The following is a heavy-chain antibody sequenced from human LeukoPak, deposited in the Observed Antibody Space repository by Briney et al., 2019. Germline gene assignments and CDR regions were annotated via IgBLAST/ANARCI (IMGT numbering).Heavy chain of an antibody. Sequence: SETLSLTCAVYGGSFSGYYWSWIRQPPGKGLEWIGEINHSGSTNYNPSLKSRVTISVDTSKNQFSLKLSSVTAADTAVYYCCIAVAGTVDYWGQRTLVTVSS. D-gene: IGHD6-19*01. V-gene: IGHV4-34*01. CDR3: CIAVAGTVDY. CDR2: INHSGST. J-gene: IGHJ4*02. CDR1: GGSFSGYY.